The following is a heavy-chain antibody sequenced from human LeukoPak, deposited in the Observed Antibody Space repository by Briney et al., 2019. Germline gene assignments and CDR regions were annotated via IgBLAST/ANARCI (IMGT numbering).Heavy chain of an antibody. D-gene: IGHD1-20*01. J-gene: IGHJ5*02. Sequence: KTSETLSLTCSVSGGSISSGDYCWSWIRQPPGKGLEWIGTIYHSGSTYYNPSLKSRVTISVDTSKNQFSLKLSSVTAADTAVYYCARERGDNWNVGPWGQGTLVTVSS. CDR2: IYHSGST. CDR3: ARERGDNWNVGP. CDR1: GGSISSGDYC. V-gene: IGHV4-39*07.